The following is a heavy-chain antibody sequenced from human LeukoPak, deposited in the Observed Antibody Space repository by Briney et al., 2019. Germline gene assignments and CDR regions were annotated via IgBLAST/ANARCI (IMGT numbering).Heavy chain of an antibody. J-gene: IGHJ6*02. CDR1: GYTFTSYA. CDR2: ISAYNGNT. V-gene: IGHV1-18*01. CDR3: ARDPIAVAGMDV. D-gene: IGHD6-19*01. Sequence: GASVKVSCKASGYTFTSYALHWVRQAPGQRLEWMGWISAYNGNTNYAQKLQGRVTMTTDTSTSTAYMELRSLRSDDTAVYYCARDPIAVAGMDVWGQGTTVTVSS.